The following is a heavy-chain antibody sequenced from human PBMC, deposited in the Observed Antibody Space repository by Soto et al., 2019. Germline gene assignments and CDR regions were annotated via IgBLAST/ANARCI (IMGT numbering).Heavy chain of an antibody. D-gene: IGHD2-8*01. CDR2: INPNSGGT. Sequence: ASVKVSCKASGYTFTGYYMHWVRQAPGQGLEWMGWINPNSGGTNYAQKFQGWVTMTRDTSISTAYMELSRLRSDDTAVYYCARDSPAANRVGYYGMDVWGQGTTVTVSS. V-gene: IGHV1-2*04. J-gene: IGHJ6*02. CDR3: ARDSPAANRVGYYGMDV. CDR1: GYTFTGYY.